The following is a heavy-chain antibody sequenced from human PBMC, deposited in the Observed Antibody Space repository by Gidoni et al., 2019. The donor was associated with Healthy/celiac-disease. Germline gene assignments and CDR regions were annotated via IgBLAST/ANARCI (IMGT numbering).Heavy chain of an antibody. J-gene: IGHJ4*02. CDR2: IYYSGST. CDR3: ARYDSSGYRFDY. D-gene: IGHD3-22*01. Sequence: QVQLQESGPGLVKPSQTLSLTCTVSGCSISSGGYYWSWIRQHPGKGLEWIGYIYYSGSTYYNPSLKSRVTISVDTSKNQFSLKLSSVTAADTAVYYCARYDSSGYRFDYWGQGTLVTVSS. CDR1: GCSISSGGYY. V-gene: IGHV4-31*03.